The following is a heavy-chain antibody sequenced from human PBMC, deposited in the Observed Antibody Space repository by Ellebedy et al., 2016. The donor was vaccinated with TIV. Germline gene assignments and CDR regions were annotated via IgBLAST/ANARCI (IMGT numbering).Heavy chain of an antibody. CDR1: GFTFSTYS. V-gene: IGHV3-21*01. D-gene: IGHD2-15*01. J-gene: IGHJ4*02. Sequence: GESLKISCAASGFTFSTYSLNWVRQAPGKGLEWVSSISTITNYADSVRGRFTISRDNAKNSLYLQMNRLRAEDTAVYYCSRGGGCGGGTCYYPDFWGQGTLVTVSS. CDR3: SRGGGCGGGTCYYPDF. CDR2: ISTITNY.